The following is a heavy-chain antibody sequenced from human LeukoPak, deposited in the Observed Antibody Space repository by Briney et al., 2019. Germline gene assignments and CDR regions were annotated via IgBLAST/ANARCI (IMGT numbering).Heavy chain of an antibody. V-gene: IGHV3-7*01. CDR2: INQDGSEK. CDR1: GFTFSSYW. CDR3: ARDGVRDGLYFDR. Sequence: GGSLRLSCAASGFTFSSYWMSWVRQAPGKGLEWVASINQDGSEKYYLDSVKGRFTISRDNAKNSLYLQMNSLRDEDTAVYSCARDGVRDGLYFDRWGQGTLVTVSS. D-gene: IGHD5-24*01. J-gene: IGHJ4*02.